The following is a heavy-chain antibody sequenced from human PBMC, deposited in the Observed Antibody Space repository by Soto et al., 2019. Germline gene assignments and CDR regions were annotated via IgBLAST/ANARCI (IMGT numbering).Heavy chain of an antibody. Sequence: EVQLVESGGGLVQPGGSLRLSCAGSGFTFNSHEMTWVRQAPGKGLEWISSISSSGGSIYYADSVKGRFTVSRDNAKNSLYLQMHSLRAEDTAVYYCARSWGLYCSSSRCYSPWFDPWGRGTLVTVSS. J-gene: IGHJ5*02. CDR1: GFTFNSHE. CDR3: ARSWGLYCSSSRCYSPWFDP. CDR2: ISSSGGSI. V-gene: IGHV3-48*03. D-gene: IGHD2-2*02.